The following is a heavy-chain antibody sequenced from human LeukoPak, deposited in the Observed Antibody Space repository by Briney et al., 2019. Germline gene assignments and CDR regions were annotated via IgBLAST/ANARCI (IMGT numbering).Heavy chain of an antibody. Sequence: PSETLSLTCTVSGGSISSSSYYWGWIRQPPGKGLEWIGEINHSGSTNYNPSLKSRVTISVDTSKNQFSLKLSSVTAADTAVYYCARDLAYSGLDYWGQGTLVTVSS. CDR1: GGSISSSSYY. CDR2: INHSGST. CDR3: ARDLAYSGLDY. J-gene: IGHJ4*02. D-gene: IGHD1-26*01. V-gene: IGHV4-39*07.